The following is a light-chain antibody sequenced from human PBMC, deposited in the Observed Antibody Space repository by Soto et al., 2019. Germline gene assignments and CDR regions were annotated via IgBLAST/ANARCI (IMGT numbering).Light chain of an antibody. CDR1: QDLDKW. CDR3: QQYSSYWT. Sequence: ILMSQSPSSLSASVGDRVTITCRASQDLDKWLAWYQQKPGRAPNLLIYKSSTLRQGVPSRFSGCGSGTEYILTISELQPDEFATYYCQQYSSYWTFGQGTVVEIK. V-gene: IGKV1-5*01. J-gene: IGKJ1*01. CDR2: KSS.